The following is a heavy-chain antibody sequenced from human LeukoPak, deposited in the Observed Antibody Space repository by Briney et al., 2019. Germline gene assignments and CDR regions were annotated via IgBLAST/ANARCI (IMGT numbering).Heavy chain of an antibody. CDR2: MNPNSGNT. V-gene: IGHV1-8*01. CDR1: GYTFTSYD. D-gene: IGHD2-15*01. CDR3: ARAGGYCGRISCPYYFDY. J-gene: IGHJ4*02. Sequence: ASVKVSCKASGYTFTSYDINWVRQATGQGLEWMGWMNPNSGNTGYAQKFQGRVTMTRNTSISTTYMELSSLRSEDTAVYYCARAGGYCGRISCPYYFDYWGQGSLVAVSS.